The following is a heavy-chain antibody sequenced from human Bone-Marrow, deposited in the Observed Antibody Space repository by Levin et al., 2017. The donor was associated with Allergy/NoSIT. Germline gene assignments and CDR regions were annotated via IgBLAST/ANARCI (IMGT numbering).Heavy chain of an antibody. V-gene: IGHV3-9*01. CDR2: ISWNSDII. J-gene: IGHJ4*02. D-gene: IGHD3-22*01. Sequence: SLKISCAASGFTFDDYAMHWVRQVPGKGLEWVSVISWNSDIIDYADSVRGRFTISRDNAKTSLYLQMNSLRPEDTAFYYCVKDIASSGTGAFDYWGQGTLVTVSS. CDR1: GFTFDDYA. CDR3: VKDIASSGTGAFDY.